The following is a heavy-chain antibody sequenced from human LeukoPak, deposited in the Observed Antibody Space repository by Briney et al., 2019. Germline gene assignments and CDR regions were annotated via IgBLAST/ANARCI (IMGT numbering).Heavy chain of an antibody. CDR2: ISGSGGST. J-gene: IGHJ5*02. CDR1: GFTFSDYS. D-gene: IGHD4-17*01. Sequence: GGSLRPSCAASGFTFSDYSMEWVRQAPGKGLEWVSAISGSGGSTYYADSVKGRFTISRDNSKNTLYLQMNSLRAEDTAVYYCAKFLGTVTTSWGQGTLVTVSS. CDR3: AKFLGTVTTS. V-gene: IGHV3-23*01.